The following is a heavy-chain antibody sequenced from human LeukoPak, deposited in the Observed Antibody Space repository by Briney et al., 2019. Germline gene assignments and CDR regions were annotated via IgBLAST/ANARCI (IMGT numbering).Heavy chain of an antibody. D-gene: IGHD2-15*01. CDR3: ARVNPIVVVVAATLGVWFDP. V-gene: IGHV1-69*13. CDR2: IIPIFGTA. CDR1: GYTFTSYG. Sequence: SVKVSCKASGYTFTSYGISWVRQAPGQGLEWMGGIIPIFGTANYAQKFQGRVTITADESTSTAYMELSSLRSEDTAVYYCARVNPIVVVVAATLGVWFDPWGQGTLVTVSS. J-gene: IGHJ5*02.